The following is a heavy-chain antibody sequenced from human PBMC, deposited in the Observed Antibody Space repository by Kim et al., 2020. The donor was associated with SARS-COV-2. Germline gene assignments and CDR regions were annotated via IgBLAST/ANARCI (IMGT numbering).Heavy chain of an antibody. CDR2: IKQDGSEK. D-gene: IGHD3-16*02. J-gene: IGHJ4*02. V-gene: IGHV3-7*01. CDR1: GFTFSSYW. CDR3: ARVFDVWGSYRYFDY. Sequence: GGSLRLSCAASGFTFSSYWMSWVRQAPGKGLEWVANIKQDGSEKYYVDSVKGRFTISRDNAKNSLYLQMNSLRAEDTAVYYCARVFDVWGSYRYFDYWGQGTLVTVSS.